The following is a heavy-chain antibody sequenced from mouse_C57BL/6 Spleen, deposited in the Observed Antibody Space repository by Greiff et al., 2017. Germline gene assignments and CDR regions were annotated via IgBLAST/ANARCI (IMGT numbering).Heavy chain of an antibody. CDR1: GYTFTSYG. D-gene: IGHD2-5*01. Sequence: QVQLQQSGAELARPGASVKLSCKASGYTFTSYGISWVKQRPGQGLEWIGEIDPSDSYTNYNQKFKGKSTLTVDKSSSTAYMQLSSLTSEDSAVYYCARSNYSNYPFAYWGQGTLVTVSA. V-gene: IGHV1-69*01. CDR3: ARSNYSNYPFAY. J-gene: IGHJ3*01. CDR2: IDPSDSYT.